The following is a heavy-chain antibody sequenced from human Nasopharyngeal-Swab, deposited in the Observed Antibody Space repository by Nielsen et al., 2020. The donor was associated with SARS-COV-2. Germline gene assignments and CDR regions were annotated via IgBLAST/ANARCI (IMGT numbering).Heavy chain of an antibody. V-gene: IGHV3-30*18. J-gene: IGHJ3*02. D-gene: IGHD1-1*01. CDR1: GFTVSNYG. CDR2: ISYDGGTE. CDR3: AKGQRTSGTRAFDI. Sequence: SLKISCAASGFTVSNYGMHWLRQAPVKVLEWVAHISYDGGTEYYADSVKGRFTISRDNTRNTLSLQMHSLRAEDTAVYYCAKGQRTSGTRAFDIWGQGTMVTVSS.